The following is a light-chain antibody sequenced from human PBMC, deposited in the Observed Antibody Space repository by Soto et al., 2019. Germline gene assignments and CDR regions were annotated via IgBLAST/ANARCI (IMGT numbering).Light chain of an antibody. CDR2: EVR. CDR3: SSYGGSDNLI. J-gene: IGLJ2*01. CDR1: SNDLGGYNY. V-gene: IGLV2-8*01. Sequence: QSALTQPPSASGSPGQSVTISCTGSSNDLGGYNYVSWYQHHPGKAPKLIIYEVRQRPSGVPDRFSGSKSGNTASLTVSGLQAEYAAYNYSSSYGGSDNLIFGRGTKLTVL.